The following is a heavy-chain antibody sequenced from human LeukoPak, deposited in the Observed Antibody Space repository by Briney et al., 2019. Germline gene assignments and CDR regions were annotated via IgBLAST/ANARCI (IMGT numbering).Heavy chain of an antibody. CDR1: GFTFSTFA. CDR2: ISGSGGST. D-gene: IGHD3-10*01. CDR3: VGSGSYSTYNHAITLYYFDY. V-gene: IGHV3-23*01. Sequence: GGSLGLSCAASGFTFSTFAMSWVRQAPGKGLEWVSAISGSGGSTYYADSVKGRFTISRDNSKNTLFLQMNSLRAEDTAVYYCVGSGSYSTYNHAITLYYFDYWGQGTLVTVSS. J-gene: IGHJ4*02.